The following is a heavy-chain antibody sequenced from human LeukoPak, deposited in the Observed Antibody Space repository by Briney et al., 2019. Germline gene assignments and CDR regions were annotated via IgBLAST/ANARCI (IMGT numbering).Heavy chain of an antibody. V-gene: IGHV3-53*01. Sequence: QPGGSLRLSCAASGFTVSSNYMSWVRQAPGKGLEWVSVIYSGGSTYYADSVKGRFTISRDNSKNTLYLQMNSLRAEDTAVYYCAKGRGVTTASWFDYWGQGALVTVSS. CDR1: GFTVSSNY. D-gene: IGHD1-14*01. CDR3: AKGRGVTTASWFDY. CDR2: IYSGGST. J-gene: IGHJ4*02.